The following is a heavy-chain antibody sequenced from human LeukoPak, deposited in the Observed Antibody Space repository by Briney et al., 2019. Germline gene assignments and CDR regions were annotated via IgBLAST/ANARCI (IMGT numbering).Heavy chain of an antibody. J-gene: IGHJ3*02. CDR2: IYTSGST. CDR1: GGSISSGSYY. CDR3: ARDSGSYLGAFDI. V-gene: IGHV4-61*02. Sequence: SQTLSLICTVSGGSISSGSYYWSWIREPAGKGLEWIGRIYTSGSTNYNPSLKSRVTISVDTSKNQFSLKLSSVTAADTAVYYCARDSGSYLGAFDIWGQGTMVTVSS. D-gene: IGHD1-26*01.